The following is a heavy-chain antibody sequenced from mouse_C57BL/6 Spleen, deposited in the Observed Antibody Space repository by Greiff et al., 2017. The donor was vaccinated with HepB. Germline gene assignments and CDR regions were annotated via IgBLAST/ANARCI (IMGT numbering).Heavy chain of an antibody. CDR1: GFSFNTYA. V-gene: IGHV10-1*01. J-gene: IGHJ3*01. CDR3: VRPALYDGYYGGFAY. CDR2: IRSKSNNYAT. D-gene: IGHD2-3*01. Sequence: EVMLVESGGGLVQPKGSLKLSCAASGFSFNTYAMNWVRQAPGKGLEWVARIRSKSNNYATYYADSVKDRFTISRDDSESMLYLQMNNLKTEDTAMYYCVRPALYDGYYGGFAYWGQGTLVTVSA.